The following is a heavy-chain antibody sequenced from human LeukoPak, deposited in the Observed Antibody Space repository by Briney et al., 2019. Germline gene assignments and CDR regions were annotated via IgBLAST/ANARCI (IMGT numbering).Heavy chain of an antibody. D-gene: IGHD5-18*01. CDR1: GFTFSSYA. CDR2: ISGSGGST. J-gene: IGHJ4*02. Sequence: GGSLRLSCAASGFTFSSYAMSWVRQAPGKGLEWVSAISGSGGSTYYADSVKGRFTISRDNSKNTLYLQMNSLRAEDTAVYYCAKARGYSYGFNSGFDYWGQGTLVTVSS. CDR3: AKARGYSYGFNSGFDY. V-gene: IGHV3-23*01.